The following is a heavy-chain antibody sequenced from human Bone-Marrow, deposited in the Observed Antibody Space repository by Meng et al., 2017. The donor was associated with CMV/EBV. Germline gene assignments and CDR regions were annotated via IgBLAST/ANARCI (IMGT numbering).Heavy chain of an antibody. CDR2: ISSSSTI. Sequence: GESLKISCAASGFTFSSYSMNWVRQAPGKGLEWVSYISSSSTIYYADPVKGRFTISRDNAKNSLYLQMNSLRAEDTAVYYCARDLDSWFDPWGQGTLVTVSS. D-gene: IGHD3-22*01. J-gene: IGHJ5*02. V-gene: IGHV3-48*04. CDR1: GFTFSSYS. CDR3: ARDLDSWFDP.